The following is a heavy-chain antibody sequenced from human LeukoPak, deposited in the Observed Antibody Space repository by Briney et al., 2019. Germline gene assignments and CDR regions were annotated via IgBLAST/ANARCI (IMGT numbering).Heavy chain of an antibody. CDR2: ISSSSNTI. J-gene: IGHJ3*02. CDR3: ARDYYHSSGYYAFDI. D-gene: IGHD3-22*01. CDR1: GFTFSSYS. V-gene: IGHV3-48*04. Sequence: GGSLRLSCAASGFTFSSYSMNWVRQAPGKGLEWVSNISSSSNTINYADSVKGRFTISRDNAKNSLYLQMNSLRAEDTAVYYCARDYYHSSGYYAFDIWGQGTMVTVSS.